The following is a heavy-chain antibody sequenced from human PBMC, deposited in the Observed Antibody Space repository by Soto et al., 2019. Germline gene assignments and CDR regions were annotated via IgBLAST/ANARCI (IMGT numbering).Heavy chain of an antibody. V-gene: IGHV3-23*01. CDR1: EFTFSSYP. D-gene: IGHD3-3*01. Sequence: GGSLRLSCAASEFTFSSYPMIWVRQAPGKGLEWVSGVNGGGDITYYAESVKGRFTISRDNSKNTLYLQMNSLRAEDTAVFYCARGHFGVTMDVWGQGTTVTVSS. J-gene: IGHJ6*02. CDR3: ARGHFGVTMDV. CDR2: VNGGGDIT.